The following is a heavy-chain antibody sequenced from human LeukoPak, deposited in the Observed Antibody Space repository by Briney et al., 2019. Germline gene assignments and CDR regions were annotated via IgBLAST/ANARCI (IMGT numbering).Heavy chain of an antibody. CDR1: GGSLSGYY. V-gene: IGHV4-34*01. D-gene: IGHD3-3*01. J-gene: IGHJ5*02. CDR3: ARGELDFWSGYYHPKRWFDP. Sequence: SETLSLTCAVYGGSLSGYYWSWIRQPPGKGLEWLGEINHSGSTNYNPSLKSRVTISVDTSKNQFSLKLSSVTAADTAVYYCARGELDFWSGYYHPKRWFDPWGQGTLVTVSS. CDR2: INHSGST.